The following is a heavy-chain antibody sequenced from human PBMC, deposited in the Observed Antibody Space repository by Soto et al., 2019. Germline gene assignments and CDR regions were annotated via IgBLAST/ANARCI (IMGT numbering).Heavy chain of an antibody. J-gene: IGHJ6*02. CDR3: AKDKFESGMDV. CDR2: ITWSSSAI. CDR1: GFTFDDYA. Sequence: GGSLRLSCAASGFTFDDYAMHWVRQVPGKGLEWVSGITWSSSAIGYADSVRGRFTISRDNAKNSLYLQMNSLRSEDTALYYCAKDKFESGMDVWGQGTTVTAP. V-gene: IGHV3-9*01. D-gene: IGHD3-9*01.